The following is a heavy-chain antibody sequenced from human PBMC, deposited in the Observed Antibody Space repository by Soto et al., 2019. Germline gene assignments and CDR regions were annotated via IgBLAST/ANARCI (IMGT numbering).Heavy chain of an antibody. CDR2: IIPIFGTA. CDR1: GGTFSSYA. D-gene: IGHD3-10*01. Sequence: QVQLVQSGAEVKKPGSSVKVSCKASGGTFSSYAISWVRQAPGQGLEWMGGIIPIFGTANYAQKFQGRVTITADESTSTAYMELISLRSEDTAVYYCATTSGFGELLYYYYYGMDVWGQGTTVTVSS. CDR3: ATTSGFGELLYYYYYGMDV. J-gene: IGHJ6*02. V-gene: IGHV1-69*01.